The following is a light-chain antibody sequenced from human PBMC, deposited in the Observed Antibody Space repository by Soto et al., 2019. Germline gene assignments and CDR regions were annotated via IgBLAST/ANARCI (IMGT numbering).Light chain of an antibody. Sequence: DIQVTQSPSTLSASVGDRVTITCRAGQAPGGFLAWFQQKPGKAPKLLIYDASNLQTGVPRRFSGSRAGTEFTLTISGLQPDDYASYFCLQYDSYPYSFGQGTKVEIK. CDR3: LQYDSYPYS. CDR1: QAPGGF. V-gene: IGKV1-5*01. CDR2: DAS. J-gene: IGKJ2*01.